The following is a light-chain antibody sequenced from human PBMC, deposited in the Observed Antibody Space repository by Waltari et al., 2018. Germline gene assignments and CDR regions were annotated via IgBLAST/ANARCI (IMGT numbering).Light chain of an antibody. J-gene: IGKJ1*01. Sequence: VLTQSPGTLSLSPGERATLSCRASKSISKYLVLYQQRPGHAPRLLIYAASTRATGIPDRFSGSGFGTDFTLTISRLEPEDFAMYYCQNHERLPATFGQGTKVEIK. V-gene: IGKV3-20*01. CDR1: KSISKY. CDR3: QNHERLPAT. CDR2: AAS.